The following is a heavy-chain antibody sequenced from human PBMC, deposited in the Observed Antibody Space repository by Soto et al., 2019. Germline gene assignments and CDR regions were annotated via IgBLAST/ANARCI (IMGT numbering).Heavy chain of an antibody. D-gene: IGHD3-16*02. V-gene: IGHV3-33*01. Sequence: PGGSLRLSCAASGFTFSSYGMHWVRQAPGKGLEWVAVIWYGGSNKYYADSVKGRFTISRDNSKNTLYLQMNSLRAEDTAVYYCARDYLLNYYYGMDVWGQGTTVTVSS. CDR1: GFTFSSYG. J-gene: IGHJ6*02. CDR2: IWYGGSNK. CDR3: ARDYLLNYYYGMDV.